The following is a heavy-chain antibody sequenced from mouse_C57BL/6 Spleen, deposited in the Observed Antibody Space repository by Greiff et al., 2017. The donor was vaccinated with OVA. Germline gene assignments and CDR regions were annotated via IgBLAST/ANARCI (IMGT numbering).Heavy chain of an antibody. Sequence: VQLKQSGPELVKPGASVKMSCKASGYTFTDYNMHWVKQSHGKSLEWIGYINPNNGGTSYNQKFKGKATLTVNTSSSTAYMELRSLTSEDSAVYYCARSRDYDGDWYFDVWGTGTTVTVSS. J-gene: IGHJ1*03. CDR2: INPNNGGT. CDR3: ARSRDYDGDWYFDV. D-gene: IGHD2-4*01. V-gene: IGHV1-22*01. CDR1: GYTFTDYN.